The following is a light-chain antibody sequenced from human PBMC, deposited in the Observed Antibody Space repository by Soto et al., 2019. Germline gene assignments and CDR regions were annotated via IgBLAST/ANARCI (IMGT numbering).Light chain of an antibody. CDR1: ESVTSS. J-gene: IGKJ1*01. Sequence: EIVMTQSPATLSVSPGDRATLSCRASESVTSSLAWYQQKPGQPPRLLIYAASTRATDVPARFSGGGSETEFTLTISSRQSEDFAVYFCQQYNIWPLWTFGQGTKVEIK. CDR2: AAS. CDR3: QQYNIWPLWT. V-gene: IGKV3-15*01.